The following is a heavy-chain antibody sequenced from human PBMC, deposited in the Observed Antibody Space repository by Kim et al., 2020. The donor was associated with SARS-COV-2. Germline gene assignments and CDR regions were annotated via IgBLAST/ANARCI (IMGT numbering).Heavy chain of an antibody. CDR3: ARDLWGAIDY. J-gene: IGHJ4*02. V-gene: IGHV3-74*01. CDR2: ST. D-gene: IGHD3-10*01. Sequence: STTYADSVEDRFTLSRDNTKNTMYLRMNSLRAEDTAVYYCARDLWGAIDYWGQGTLVTVSS.